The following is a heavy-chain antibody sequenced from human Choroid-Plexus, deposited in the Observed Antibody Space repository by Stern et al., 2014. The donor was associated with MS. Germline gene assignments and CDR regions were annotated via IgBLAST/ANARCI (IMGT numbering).Heavy chain of an antibody. D-gene: IGHD2-15*01. J-gene: IGHJ4*02. V-gene: IGHV3-21*01. CDR1: GFTFSVYG. Sequence: EMQLVESGGGLVKPGGSLRLSCAASGFTFSVYGISWVRQAPGKGLEWVSSISGSGSHIYYADSVKGRFSISRDNAQKLLFLNMNDLRAEDTAIYYCARSGYCRDSDCRTSLDYWGQGTVVTVSS. CDR2: ISGSGSHI. CDR3: ARSGYCRDSDCRTSLDY.